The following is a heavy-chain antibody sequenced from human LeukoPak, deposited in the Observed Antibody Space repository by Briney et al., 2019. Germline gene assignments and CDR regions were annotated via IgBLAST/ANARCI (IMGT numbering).Heavy chain of an antibody. CDR1: GGSISSGDYY. CDR2: INHSGST. D-gene: IGHD3-10*01. CDR3: ARSYYGSGSYSPFDY. Sequence: KASQTLSLTCTVSGGSISSGDYYWSWIRQPPGKGLEWIGEINHSGSTNYNPSLKSRVTISVDTSKNQFSLKLSSVTAADTAVYYCARSYYGSGSYSPFDYWGQGTLVTVSS. J-gene: IGHJ4*02. V-gene: IGHV4-30-4*08.